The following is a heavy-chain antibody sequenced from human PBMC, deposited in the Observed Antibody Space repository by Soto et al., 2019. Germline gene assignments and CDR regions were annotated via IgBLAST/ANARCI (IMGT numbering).Heavy chain of an antibody. Sequence: PSETLSLTCIVSGGSISNYYWSWIRQPPGKGLEWIGYIYYSGSTNYNPSLQSRVTISVDTSKNQFSLKLSSVTAADTAVYYCARVWGGAFDIWGQGTMVTVSS. CDR1: GGSISNYY. CDR3: ARVWGGAFDI. J-gene: IGHJ3*02. V-gene: IGHV4-59*01. D-gene: IGHD3-10*01. CDR2: IYYSGST.